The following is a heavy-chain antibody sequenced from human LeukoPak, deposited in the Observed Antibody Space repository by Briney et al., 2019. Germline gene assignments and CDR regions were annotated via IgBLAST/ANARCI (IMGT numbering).Heavy chain of an antibody. CDR3: ARGLGYCSGGSCQYYYYYYGMDV. J-gene: IGHJ6*02. CDR1: GGSISSSSYY. CDR2: IYYSGST. Sequence: PSETLSLTCTVSGGSISSSSYYWGWIRQPPGKGLEWIGSIYYSGSTYYNPSLKSRVTISVDTSKNQFSLKLSSVTAADTAVYYCARGLGYCSGGSCQYYYYYYGMDVWGQGTTVTVSS. D-gene: IGHD2-15*01. V-gene: IGHV4-39*07.